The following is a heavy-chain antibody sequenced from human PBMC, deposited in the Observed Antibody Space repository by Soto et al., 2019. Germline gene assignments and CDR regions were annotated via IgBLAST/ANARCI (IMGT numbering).Heavy chain of an antibody. CDR2: INAGNGNT. D-gene: IGHD5-12*01. CDR3: ARTPYPSGYDHYYYGMDV. Sequence: QVQLVQSGAEVKKPGASVKVSCKASGYTFTSYARHWVRQAPGQRLEWMGWINAGNGNTKYSQKFQGRVTITRDTSASTAYMELSSLRSEDTAVYYCARTPYPSGYDHYYYGMDVWGQGTTVTVSS. CDR1: GYTFTSYA. V-gene: IGHV1-3*01. J-gene: IGHJ6*02.